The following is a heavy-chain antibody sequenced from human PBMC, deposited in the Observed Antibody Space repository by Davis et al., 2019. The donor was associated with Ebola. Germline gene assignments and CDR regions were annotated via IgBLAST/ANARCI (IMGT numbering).Heavy chain of an antibody. CDR3: ARDGLWLRELSPFY. CDR2: ISYDGSNK. Sequence: PGGSLRLSCAASEFTFSSYAMHWVRQATGKGLEWVAVISYDGSNKYYADPVKGRFTISRDNSKNTLYLQMNSLRAEDTAVYYCARDGLWLRELSPFYWGQGTLVTVSS. V-gene: IGHV3-30-3*01. CDR1: EFTFSSYA. D-gene: IGHD3-10*01. J-gene: IGHJ4*02.